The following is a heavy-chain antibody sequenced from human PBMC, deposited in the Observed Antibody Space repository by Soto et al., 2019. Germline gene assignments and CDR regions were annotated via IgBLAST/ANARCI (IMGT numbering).Heavy chain of an antibody. CDR3: AKDLVLGEKPPHTSS. D-gene: IGHD3-16*01. CDR1: GFTFSSYA. Sequence: LRLSCAASGFTFSSYAMSWVRQAPGKGLEWVSAISGSGGSTYYADSVKGRFTISRDNSKNTLYLQMNSLRAEDTAVYYCAKDLVLGEKPPHTSSWGQGTTVTVSS. V-gene: IGHV3-23*01. CDR2: ISGSGGST. J-gene: IGHJ6*02.